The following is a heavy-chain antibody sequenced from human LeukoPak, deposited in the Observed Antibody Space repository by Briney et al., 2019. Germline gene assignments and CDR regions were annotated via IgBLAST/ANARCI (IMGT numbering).Heavy chain of an antibody. D-gene: IGHD3-10*01. CDR1: GGSISSYY. Sequence: SETLSLTCTVSGGSISSYYWSWIRQPAGKGLEWIGRIYTSGSTNYNPSLKSRVTMSVDTSKNQFSLKLSSVTAADTAVYYCARGIYGSDPSYYYYYHMDVWGKGTTVTISS. CDR2: IYTSGST. J-gene: IGHJ6*03. V-gene: IGHV4-4*07. CDR3: ARGIYGSDPSYYYYYHMDV.